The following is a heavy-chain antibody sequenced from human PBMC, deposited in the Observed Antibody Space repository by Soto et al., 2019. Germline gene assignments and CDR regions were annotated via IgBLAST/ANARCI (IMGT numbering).Heavy chain of an antibody. CDR3: ARAGGIVVGATTGYYYVMDF. D-gene: IGHD1-26*01. Sequence: ASVKVSCKPSGYTFTSYYMHWVRQAPGQGLEWMGIINPSGGSTSHAQKFQGRVTMTRDTSTSTVYMELSSLRSEDTAVYYCARAGGIVVGATTGYYYVMDFWGQGTTVIVSS. CDR2: INPSGGST. V-gene: IGHV1-46*01. CDR1: GYTFTSYY. J-gene: IGHJ6*02.